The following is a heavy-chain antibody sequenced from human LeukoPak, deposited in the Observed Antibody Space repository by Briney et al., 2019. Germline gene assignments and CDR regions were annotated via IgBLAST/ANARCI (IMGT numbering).Heavy chain of an antibody. CDR2: IYYSGST. V-gene: IGHV4-39*07. D-gene: IGHD3-22*01. CDR3: ARGGEYYDSSGLDY. CDR1: GGSISSSSYY. J-gene: IGHJ4*02. Sequence: SETLSLTCTVSGGSISSSSYYWGWIRQPPGKGLEWIGSIYYSGSTYYNPSLKSRVTISVDTSKNQFSLKLSSVTAADTAVYYCARGGEYYDSSGLDYWGQGTLVTVSS.